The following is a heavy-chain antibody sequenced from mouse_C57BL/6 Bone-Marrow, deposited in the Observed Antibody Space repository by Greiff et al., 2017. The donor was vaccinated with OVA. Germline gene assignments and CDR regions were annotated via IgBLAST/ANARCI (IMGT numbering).Heavy chain of an antibody. Sequence: EVQVVESGGGLVKPGGSLKLSCAASGFTFSSYAMSWVRQTPENRLEWVATISDGGSYTYYPHNAKTNLYLPMSPLKSEDTAVYYCARQAGYDHFDYWGQGTTLTVSS. CDR2: ISDGGSYT. D-gene: IGHD3-2*02. CDR3: ARQAGYDHFDY. J-gene: IGHJ2*01. CDR1: GFTFSSYA. V-gene: IGHV5-4*01.